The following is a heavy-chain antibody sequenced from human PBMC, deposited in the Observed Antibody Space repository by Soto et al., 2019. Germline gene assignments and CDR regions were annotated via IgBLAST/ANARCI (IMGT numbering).Heavy chain of an antibody. J-gene: IGHJ5*02. Sequence: QVQLQESGPGLVKPSQTLSLTCNVSGCSISSGGYYWSWLRQHPGMGLEWSVYIYYSGSTYYTPSVKRRVTIPADTPKNQFSRKLSSVTAAYTTVNYCARSVFPWGQGTLVTVSS. CDR3: ARSVFP. CDR2: IYYSGST. V-gene: IGHV4-31*03. CDR1: GCSISSGGYY.